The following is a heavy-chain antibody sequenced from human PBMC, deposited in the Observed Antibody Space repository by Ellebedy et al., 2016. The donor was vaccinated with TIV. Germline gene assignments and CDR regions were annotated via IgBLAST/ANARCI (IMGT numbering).Heavy chain of an antibody. V-gene: IGHV1-24*01. CDR1: GYSLTDLS. J-gene: IGHJ4*02. CDR2: FDPEYGET. Sequence: AASVKVSCKVSGYSLTDLSMHWVRQAPGKGLEWMGGFDPEYGETVSAQTFQGRVTMTEDTSTDTAYLYLSSLRSEDTAGYYCATVFEYGDFPPSFADWGQGTLVAVSS. D-gene: IGHD4-17*01. CDR3: ATVFEYGDFPPSFAD.